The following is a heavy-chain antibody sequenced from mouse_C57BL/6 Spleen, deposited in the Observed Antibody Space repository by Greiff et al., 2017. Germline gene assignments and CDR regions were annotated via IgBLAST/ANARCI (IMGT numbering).Heavy chain of an antibody. J-gene: IGHJ4*01. CDR3: ASVGFLLPYAMDY. D-gene: IGHD1-1*01. CDR1: GYTFTSYW. V-gene: IGHV1-53*01. Sequence: VQLQQPGTELVKPGASVKLSCKASGYTFTSYWMHWVKQRPGQGLEWIGNINPSNGGTNYNEKFKSKATLTVDKSSSTAYMQLSSLTSEDSAVYYCASVGFLLPYAMDYWGQGTSVTVSS. CDR2: INPSNGGT.